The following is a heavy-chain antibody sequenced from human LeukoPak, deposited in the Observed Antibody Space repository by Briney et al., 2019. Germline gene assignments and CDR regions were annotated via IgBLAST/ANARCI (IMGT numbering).Heavy chain of an antibody. V-gene: IGHV1-69*13. J-gene: IGHJ4*02. Sequence: ASVKVSCKASGGTFSSYAISWVRQAPGPGLEWMGRIIPIFGTANYAQKFQGRVTITADEATSTAYMELSSLRSEDTAVYYCAREASGSSRPFDYWGQGTLVTVSS. D-gene: IGHD6-13*01. CDR3: AREASGSSRPFDY. CDR1: GGTFSSYA. CDR2: IIPIFGTA.